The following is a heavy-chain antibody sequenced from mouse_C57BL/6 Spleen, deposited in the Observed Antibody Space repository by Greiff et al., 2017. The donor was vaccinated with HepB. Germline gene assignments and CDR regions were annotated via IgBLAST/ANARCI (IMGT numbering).Heavy chain of an antibody. Sequence: EVQLQESGPELVKPGASVKISCKASGYTFTDYYMNWVKQSHGKSLEWIGDINPNNGGTSYNQKFKGKATLTVDKSSSTAYMELRSLTSEDSAVYYCARMVITTDYAMDYWGQGTSVTVSS. J-gene: IGHJ4*01. V-gene: IGHV1-26*01. CDR3: ARMVITTDYAMDY. CDR2: INPNNGGT. CDR1: GYTFTDYY. D-gene: IGHD1-1*01.